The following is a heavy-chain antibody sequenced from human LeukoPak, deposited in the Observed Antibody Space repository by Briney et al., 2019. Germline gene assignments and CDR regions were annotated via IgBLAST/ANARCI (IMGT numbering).Heavy chain of an antibody. J-gene: IGHJ6*02. V-gene: IGHV1-69*04. CDR2: IIPILNIL. Sequence: ASVKVSCKASGDIFSNYGISWVRQAPGQGLGWMARIIPILNILNYAQKFQGRLTISADKPTSTAYMELSSLTSEDTAVYYCARDPDDLLSGGSYYDNGMDVWGQGTTVTVSS. CDR3: ARDPDDLLSGGSYYDNGMDV. CDR1: GDIFSNYG. D-gene: IGHD3-3*01.